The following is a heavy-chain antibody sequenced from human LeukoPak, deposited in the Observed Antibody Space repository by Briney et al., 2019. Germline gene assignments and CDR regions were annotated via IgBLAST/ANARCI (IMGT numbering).Heavy chain of an antibody. CDR3: ARSPGIWNEYGRLEY. J-gene: IGHJ4*02. CDR2: IFYTGST. Sequence: PSQTLSLTCTVPGDSISSGGHYWNWIRQRPGKGLEWIGYIFYTGSTYYNPSLKSRVTISVDTSKNQFSLKLSSVTAADTAVYYCARSPGIWNEYGRLEYSGQGALVTVSS. V-gene: IGHV4-31*03. CDR1: GDSISSGGHY. D-gene: IGHD1-1*01.